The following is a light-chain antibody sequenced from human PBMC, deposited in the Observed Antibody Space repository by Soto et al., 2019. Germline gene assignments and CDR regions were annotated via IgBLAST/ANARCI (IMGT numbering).Light chain of an antibody. Sequence: SYELTQPPSVSVAPGETARISCGGNNVGSRSVHWYQQKPGQAPFLVIYYDSDRPSGIPERFSGSNSGNTATLIISRGEAGDEDDYYCQVWEATGDQVVFGGGTKLTVL. J-gene: IGLJ2*01. V-gene: IGLV3-21*01. CDR3: QVWEATGDQVV. CDR2: YDS. CDR1: NVGSRS.